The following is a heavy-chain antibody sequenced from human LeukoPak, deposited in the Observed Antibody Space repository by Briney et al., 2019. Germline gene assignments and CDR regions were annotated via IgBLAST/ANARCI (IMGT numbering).Heavy chain of an antibody. D-gene: IGHD3-22*01. CDR3: ARAVWDSSGHLFDY. Sequence: PGGSLRLSCAASGFTFSSYGMSWVRQAPGKGLEWVSAISGSGGSTYYADSVKGRFTISRDNAKNSLYLQMNSLRAEDTAVYYCARAVWDSSGHLFDYWGQGTLVTVSS. CDR2: ISGSGGST. V-gene: IGHV3-23*01. J-gene: IGHJ4*02. CDR1: GFTFSSYG.